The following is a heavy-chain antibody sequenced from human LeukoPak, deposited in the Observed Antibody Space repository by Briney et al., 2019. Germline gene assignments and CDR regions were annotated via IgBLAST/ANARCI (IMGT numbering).Heavy chain of an antibody. J-gene: IGHJ6*02. Sequence: SVKVSCKASGYTFTSYGISWVRQAPGQGLEWMGGIIPIFGTANYAQKFQGRVTITADESTSTAYMELSSLRSEDTAVYYCGGDTRGYYYYGMDVWGQGTTVTVSS. V-gene: IGHV1-69*13. CDR3: GGDTRGYYYYGMDV. CDR1: GYTFTSYG. CDR2: IIPIFGTA.